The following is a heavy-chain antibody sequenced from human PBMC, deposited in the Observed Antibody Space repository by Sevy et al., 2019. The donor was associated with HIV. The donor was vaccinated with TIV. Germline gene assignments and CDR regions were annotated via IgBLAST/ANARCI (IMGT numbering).Heavy chain of an antibody. D-gene: IGHD1-26*01. CDR2: INTDGESI. CDR3: ARGTRGTLGN. J-gene: IGHJ4*02. CDR1: GFTFSNYW. Sequence: GGSLRLSCAASGFTFSNYWMHWVRQAPGKGLVWVSHINTDGESIRYSDSVKGRFTISRDNAKNTLYLQVNSLRAEDTAVYYCARGTRGTLGNWGQGTLVTVSS. V-gene: IGHV3-74*01.